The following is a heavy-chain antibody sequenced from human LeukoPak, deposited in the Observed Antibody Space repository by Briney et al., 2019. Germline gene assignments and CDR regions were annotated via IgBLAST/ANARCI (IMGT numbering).Heavy chain of an antibody. Sequence: PGGSLRLSCAASGFTFDSYGMSWVRQAPGKGMEWVADFNLYGGCKYYVDSVKGRFTISRDNAKNSLYLQMQSLRAEDTAVDNCARGVAVVPGNYYMGVWVKGTTVTVTS. CDR2: FNLYGGCK. J-gene: IGHJ6*03. CDR1: GFTFDSYG. D-gene: IGHD3-10*01. CDR3: ARGVAVVPGNYYMGV. V-gene: IGHV3-7*01.